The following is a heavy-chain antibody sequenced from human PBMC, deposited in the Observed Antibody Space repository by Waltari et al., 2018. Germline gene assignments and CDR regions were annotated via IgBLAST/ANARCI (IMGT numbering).Heavy chain of an antibody. D-gene: IGHD5-12*01. CDR2: VSYSGTT. Sequence: QLPLQESGPRLVRPSETLSLICRVSGVPPTSNRNYWAWIRQSPGQGLEWIGNVSYSGTTYISPSLKSRVSVSRDTSKNQVSLILGSVTAADMAVYYCATYIGASVGTAAFDVWGQGTMVTVSS. V-gene: IGHV4-39*01. J-gene: IGHJ3*01. CDR1: GVPPTSNRNY. CDR3: ATYIGASVGTAAFDV.